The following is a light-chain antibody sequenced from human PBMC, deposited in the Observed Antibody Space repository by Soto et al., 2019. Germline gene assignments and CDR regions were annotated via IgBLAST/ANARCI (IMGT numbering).Light chain of an antibody. J-gene: IGKJ1*01. Sequence: DIQMTQSPSTLSGSVGDRVTITCRASQTISSWLAWYQQKPGKAPKLLIYKASTLKSGVPSRFSGSGSGTEFTLTISSLQPVDFATYYRQHLNSYPEPFG. CDR1: QTISSW. V-gene: IGKV1-5*03. CDR3: QHLNSYPEP. CDR2: KAS.